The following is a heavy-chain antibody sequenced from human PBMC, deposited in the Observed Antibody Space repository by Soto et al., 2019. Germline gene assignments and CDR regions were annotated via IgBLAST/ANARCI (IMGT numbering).Heavy chain of an antibody. CDR3: AHRRGVNGLWNYGDFDY. D-gene: IGHD1-7*01. CDR2: IYWDDDK. J-gene: IGHJ4*02. Sequence: QITLKESGPPVVKPTQTLTLTCSFSGFSLSTSGVGVGWIRQPPGKALECLALIYWDDDKRYSPSLKSRLTITKDTSKNQVILTMTNMDPVDTATYYCAHRRGVNGLWNYGDFDYWGLGTLVTVSP. V-gene: IGHV2-5*02. CDR1: GFSLSTSGVG.